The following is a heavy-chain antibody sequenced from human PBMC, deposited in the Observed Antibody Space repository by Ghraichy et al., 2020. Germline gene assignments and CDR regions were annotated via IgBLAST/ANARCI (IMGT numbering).Heavy chain of an antibody. D-gene: IGHD3-10*01. J-gene: IGHJ5*02. V-gene: IGHV3-7*03. Sequence: GALRLSCAASGFTFSSYWMSWVRQAPGKGLEWVANIKQDGSEKYYVDSVKGRFTISRDNAKNSLYLQMNSLRAEDTAVYYCARENELNWFDPWGQGTLVTVAS. CDR2: IKQDGSEK. CDR1: GFTFSSYW. CDR3: ARENELNWFDP.